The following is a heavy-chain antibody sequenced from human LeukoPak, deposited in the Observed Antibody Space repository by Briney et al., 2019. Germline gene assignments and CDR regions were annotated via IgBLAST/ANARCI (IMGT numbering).Heavy chain of an antibody. CDR3: AREKTNGVGIFS. CDR1: GYVFTDSY. D-gene: IGHD2-8*01. J-gene: IGHJ4*02. CDR2: IVPKTGAT. V-gene: IGHV1-2*02. Sequence: ASIKVSCKASGYVFTDSYMYWVRQAPGQGLEWMGWIVPKTGATKYAQKFQGRVTMTRNTSVDTVYMELSRLTSDDTAVYYCAREKTNGVGIFSWGQGTAVTVSS.